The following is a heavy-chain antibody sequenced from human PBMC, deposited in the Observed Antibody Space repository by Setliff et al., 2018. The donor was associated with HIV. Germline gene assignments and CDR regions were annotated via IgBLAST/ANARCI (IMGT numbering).Heavy chain of an antibody. V-gene: IGHV3-23*01. CDR1: GFTFSTAY. CDR2: ISGRGGST. J-gene: IGHJ6*03. CDR3: AKGNRITMVRGADHYMDV. D-gene: IGHD3-10*01. Sequence: GGSLRLSCAASGFTFSTAYMSWVRQAPGKGLEWVSGISGRGGSTFYADSVKGRFTISRDNSKNTLYLQLNSLRAEDTVVYYCAKGNRITMVRGADHYMDVWGKGTTVTVSS.